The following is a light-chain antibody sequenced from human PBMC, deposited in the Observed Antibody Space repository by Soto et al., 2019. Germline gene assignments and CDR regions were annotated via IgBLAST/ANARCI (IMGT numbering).Light chain of an antibody. CDR1: HTISNY. CDR3: QQRSNWPLVA. V-gene: IGKV3-11*01. CDR2: DAF. Sequence: PGDRATLSCRASHTISNYLAWYQQKPGQAPRLLIYDAFTRAAGIPARFSGSGSGTDFTLTISSLEPEDFAVYYCQQRSNWPLVAFGQGTKVEIK. J-gene: IGKJ1*01.